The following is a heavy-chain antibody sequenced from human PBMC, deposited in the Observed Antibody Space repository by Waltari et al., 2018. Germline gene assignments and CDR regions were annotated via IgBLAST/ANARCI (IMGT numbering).Heavy chain of an antibody. Sequence: QVQLVQSGAEVKKPGSSVKVSCKASGGTFSSYAISWVRQAPGQGLEWMGRIIPIFGTANYAQKFQGRVTITEDKSTSTAYMELSSLRSEDTAVYYCAGGSDYCGGDCPFDYWGQGTLVTVSS. CDR2: IIPIFGTA. D-gene: IGHD2-21*01. V-gene: IGHV1-69*08. J-gene: IGHJ4*02. CDR3: AGGSDYCGGDCPFDY. CDR1: GGTFSSYA.